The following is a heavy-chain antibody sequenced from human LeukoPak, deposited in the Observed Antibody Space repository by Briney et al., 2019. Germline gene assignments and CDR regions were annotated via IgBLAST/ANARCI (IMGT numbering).Heavy chain of an antibody. D-gene: IGHD2-21*01. CDR1: GFTFSSYA. CDR3: AKVGCGGDCSPYYLYMDV. CDR2: ISYDGINK. V-gene: IGHV3-30-3*01. Sequence: GRSLRLSCAASGFTFSSYAMHWVRQAPGKGLEWVAVISYDGINKYYADSVKGRFTISRDNSKNTLYLQMNSLRAEDTAVYYCAKVGCGGDCSPYYLYMDVWGRGTTVTVSS. J-gene: IGHJ6*03.